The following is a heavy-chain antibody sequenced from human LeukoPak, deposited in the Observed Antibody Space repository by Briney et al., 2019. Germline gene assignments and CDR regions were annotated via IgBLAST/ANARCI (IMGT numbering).Heavy chain of an antibody. CDR2: ISGSSSLI. D-gene: IGHD3-22*01. J-gene: IGHJ4*02. V-gene: IGHV3-21*06. CDR3: VRGDRRDY. CDR1: RFTFRLFS. Sequence: GGSLRLSCVGSRFTFRLFSLTWVRQAPGKGLEYLASISGSSSLIYYADSVKGRFTISRDNAMNSVYLQMNALRVDDTAVYFCVRGDRRDYWGQGSLVTVSS.